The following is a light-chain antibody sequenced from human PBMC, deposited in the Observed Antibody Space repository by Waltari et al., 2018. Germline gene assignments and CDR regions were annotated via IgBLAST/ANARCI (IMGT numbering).Light chain of an antibody. CDR2: DAS. CDR3: QQRSNWPPRIT. CDR1: QSVSSY. J-gene: IGKJ5*01. V-gene: IGKV3-11*01. Sequence: EIVLTQSPATLSLSPVERATLPCRASQSVSSYLAGYQQKPGQATRLLIYDASNRATGITARFSGSGSGTDFTLTISSLEPEDFAVYYCQQRSNWPPRITFGQGTRLEIK.